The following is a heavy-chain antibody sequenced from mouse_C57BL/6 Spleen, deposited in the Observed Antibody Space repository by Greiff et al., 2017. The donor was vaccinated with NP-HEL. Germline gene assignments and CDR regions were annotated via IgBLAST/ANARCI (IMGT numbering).Heavy chain of an antibody. CDR2: INPNNGGT. CDR3: ARGTDYGYDVGVFDY. CDR1: GYTFTDYY. Sequence: EVQLQQSGPELVKPGASVKISCKASGYTFTDYYMNWVKQSHGKSLEWIGDINPNNGGTSYNQKFKGKATLTVDKSSSTAYMELRSLTSEDSAVYYCARGTDYGYDVGVFDYWGQGTTLTVSS. V-gene: IGHV1-26*01. D-gene: IGHD2-2*01. J-gene: IGHJ2*01.